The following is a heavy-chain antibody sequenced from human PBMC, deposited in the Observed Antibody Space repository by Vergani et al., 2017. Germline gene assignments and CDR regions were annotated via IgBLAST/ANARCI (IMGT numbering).Heavy chain of an antibody. CDR2: INPSGGNT. D-gene: IGHD3-9*01. CDR3: ARGDYGILTGYRY. V-gene: IGHV1-46*03. Sequence: QVKVVQSGAEVKKSGASVKVSCKTSGYTFSNYYMHWVRQAPGQGLEWMGIINPSGGNTNYAQKFQVRVTMTRDTSTSTVYMELSSLRSEDTAIYYCARGDYGILTGYRYWGQGTLVTVSA. J-gene: IGHJ4*02. CDR1: GYTFSNYY.